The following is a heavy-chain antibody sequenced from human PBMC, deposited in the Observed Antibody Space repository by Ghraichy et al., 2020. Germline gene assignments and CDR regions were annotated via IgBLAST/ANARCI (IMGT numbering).Heavy chain of an antibody. CDR3: ARDRGSTGSYYTFDY. V-gene: IGHV3-48*02. J-gene: IGHJ4*02. CDR1: GFTFSSYS. CDR2: ISRAGSTK. Sequence: GGSLRLSCAASGFTFSSYSMTWVRQAPGKGLEWVSYISRAGSTKYYADSVKGRFTISRDDARNSLSLQMNSLTDEDTAVYYCARDRGSTGSYYTFDYWGQGTLVTVSS. D-gene: IGHD1-26*01.